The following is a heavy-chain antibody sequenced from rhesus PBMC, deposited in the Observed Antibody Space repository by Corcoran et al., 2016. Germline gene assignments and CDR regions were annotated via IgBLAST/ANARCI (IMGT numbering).Heavy chain of an antibody. CDR2: MNPRNGNT. Sequence: QVQLVQSGAEGKKPGASGKLSCQASGDPFPRYSINWARQAPGQELEWMGWMNPRNGNTGCAQQFQGRVTMTRDTSTSTAYMELSSLRSEDTALYYCTRDRIVGAFNYGGQGVRVTVSS. D-gene: IGHD1-44*02. CDR1: GDPFPRYS. J-gene: IGHJ4*01. CDR3: TRDRIVGAFNY. V-gene: IGHV1S9*01.